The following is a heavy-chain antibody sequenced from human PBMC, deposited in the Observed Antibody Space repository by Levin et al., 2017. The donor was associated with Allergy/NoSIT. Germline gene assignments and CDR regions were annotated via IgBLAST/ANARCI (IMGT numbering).Heavy chain of an antibody. CDR2: FDPEDGET. Sequence: GESLKISCKVSGYTLTELSMHWVRQAPGKGLEWMGTFDPEDGETIYAQKFRGRVTMTEDTSTDIAYMELNSLRSEDTAVYYCATTNYWGQGTQVTVSS. J-gene: IGHJ4*02. CDR3: ATTNY. CDR1: GYTLTELS. V-gene: IGHV1-24*01.